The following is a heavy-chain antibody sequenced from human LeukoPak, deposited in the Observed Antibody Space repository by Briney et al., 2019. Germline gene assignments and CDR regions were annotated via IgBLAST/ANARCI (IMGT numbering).Heavy chain of an antibody. Sequence: PSETLSLTCTVSGDSVSNGNYYWSWLRQPPGKALEWIGYIYYTGKTYYNPSLEGRVTILVDTSRNHFSVKLSSVTAADTAVYYCARAPIAARRATYYYYGMDVWGQGTTVTVSS. CDR3: ARAPIAARRATYYYYGMDV. D-gene: IGHD6-6*01. CDR1: GDSVSNGNYY. V-gene: IGHV4-61*03. J-gene: IGHJ6*02. CDR2: IYYTGKT.